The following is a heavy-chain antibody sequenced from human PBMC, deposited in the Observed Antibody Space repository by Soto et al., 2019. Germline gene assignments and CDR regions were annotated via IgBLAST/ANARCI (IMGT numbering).Heavy chain of an antibody. D-gene: IGHD3-3*01. V-gene: IGHV1-2*02. J-gene: IGHJ6*02. CDR2: INPNSGGT. CDR1: GYTFTGYY. CDR3: AGLLGVAWSGYCTGGGMDV. Sequence: QVPLVQSGAEVKKPGASVKVSCKASGYTFTGYYMHWVRQAPGQGLEWMGWINPNSGGTNYAQKFQGRVTMTRDTTIRTAYRVLSRLRCDDTAVYYCAGLLGVAWSGYCTGGGMDVWGQGTTVTVSS.